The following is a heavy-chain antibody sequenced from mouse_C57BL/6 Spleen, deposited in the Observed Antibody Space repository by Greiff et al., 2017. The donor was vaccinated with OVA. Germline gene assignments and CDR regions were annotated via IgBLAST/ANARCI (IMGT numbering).Heavy chain of an antibody. CDR2: IRSGGSYP. J-gene: IGHJ2*01. V-gene: IGHV5-6*01. Sequence: EVKLVESGGDLVKPGGSLKLSCAASGFTFSSYGMSWVRQTPDKRLEWVATIRSGGSYPYYPDSVKGRFTISRDNAKTTLYLQMSSLKSEDTAMYYCAREFFDYWGQGTTLTVSS. CDR1: GFTFSSYG. CDR3: AREFFDY.